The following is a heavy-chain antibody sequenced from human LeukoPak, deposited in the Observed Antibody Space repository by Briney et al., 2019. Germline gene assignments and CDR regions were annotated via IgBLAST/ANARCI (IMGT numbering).Heavy chain of an antibody. Sequence: GSLRPSCAASGFPLSSHWMTWVRQVPGRGPEWVANVNRDGSETYYLDSVKGRFTISKDNAKNSLYLQMNSLRAEDTALYHCARNNGMDVWGQETTVIVSS. CDR3: ARNNGMDV. CDR1: GFPLSSHW. J-gene: IGHJ6*02. CDR2: VNRDGSET. V-gene: IGHV3-7*03.